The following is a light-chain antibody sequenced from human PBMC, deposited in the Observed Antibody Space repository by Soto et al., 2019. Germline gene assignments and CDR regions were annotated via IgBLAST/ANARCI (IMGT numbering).Light chain of an antibody. J-gene: IGKJ1*01. CDR3: KHYNSYSEA. Sequence: DIQITQAPSTLSGSVGDRVTITCRASQTISSWLAWYQQKTGKAPKLLIYKASTLKSGVPSRFSGSGSGTEFTLTISRMKTDDLATYYCKHYNSYSEAVGQGTKGDIK. CDR2: KAS. V-gene: IGKV1-5*03. CDR1: QTISSW.